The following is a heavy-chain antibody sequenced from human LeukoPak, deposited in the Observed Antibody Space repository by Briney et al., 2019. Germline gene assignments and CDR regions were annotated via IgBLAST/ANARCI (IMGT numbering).Heavy chain of an antibody. CDR2: ISPYNGNT. CDR1: GYTFNTYG. V-gene: IGHV1-18*01. D-gene: IGHD3-22*01. CDR3: ARGPHERSGYPDD. J-gene: IGHJ4*02. Sequence: ASVKVSCKPYGYTFNTYGITWVRQAPGQGLEWMGWISPYNGNTNYAQKFQGRVTLTTDTSTSTAYMELRSLRSDDTAVYYCARGPHERSGYPDDWGQGTLVTVSS.